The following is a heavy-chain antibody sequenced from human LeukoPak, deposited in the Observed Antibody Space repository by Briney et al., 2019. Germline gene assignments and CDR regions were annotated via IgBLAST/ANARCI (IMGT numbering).Heavy chain of an antibody. V-gene: IGHV1-69*04. CDR2: IIPILGIA. D-gene: IGHD6-13*01. Sequence: ASVKVSCKASGGTFSSYAISWVRQAPGQGLEWMGRIIPILGIANYAQKFQGRVTITADKSTSTAYMELSSLRSEDTAVYYCARDPYSSSWVGNWFDPRGQGTLVTVSS. CDR3: ARDPYSSSWVGNWFDP. CDR1: GGTFSSYA. J-gene: IGHJ5*02.